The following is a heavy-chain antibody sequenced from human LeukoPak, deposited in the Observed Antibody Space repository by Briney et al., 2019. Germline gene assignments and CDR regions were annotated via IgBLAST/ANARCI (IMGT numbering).Heavy chain of an antibody. Sequence: SETLSLTCTVPGGSISSYYWSWIRQPPGKGLEWIGYIYYSGSTNYNPSLKSRVTISVDTSKNQFSLKLSSVTAADTAVYYCAGDHLWSGYSRDRGDYWGQGTLVTVSS. J-gene: IGHJ4*02. D-gene: IGHD3-3*01. CDR1: GGSISSYY. CDR2: IYYSGST. CDR3: AGDHLWSGYSRDRGDY. V-gene: IGHV4-59*01.